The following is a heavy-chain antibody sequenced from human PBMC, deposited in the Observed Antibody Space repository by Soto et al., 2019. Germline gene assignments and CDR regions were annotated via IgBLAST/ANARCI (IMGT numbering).Heavy chain of an antibody. J-gene: IGHJ4*02. CDR2: ISYDGSNK. Sequence: QVKLVESGGGVVQPGRSLRLSCAASGFTFSSYAMHWVRQAPGKGLEWVAVISYDGSNKYYADSVKGRFTISRDNSKNTLYLQMNSLRAEDTAVYYCARGDYDSSGYASYWGQGTLVTVSS. CDR1: GFTFSSYA. CDR3: ARGDYDSSGYASY. D-gene: IGHD3-22*01. V-gene: IGHV3-30-3*01.